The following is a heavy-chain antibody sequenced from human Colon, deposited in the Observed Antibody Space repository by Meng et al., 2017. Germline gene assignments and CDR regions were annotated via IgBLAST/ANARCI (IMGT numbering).Heavy chain of an antibody. CDR3: ARDKRVELDGYNSLFDY. CDR1: GFTFSSYE. CDR2: ISRSGSTI. J-gene: IGHJ4*02. Sequence: GGSLRLSCAASGFTFSSYEMNWVRQAPGKGLEWVSYISRSGSTIYYADSVKGRFTISRDNAKNSLYLQMNSLRSEDTAAYYCARDKRVELDGYNSLFDYWGQGTLVTVSS. V-gene: IGHV3-48*03. D-gene: IGHD5-24*01.